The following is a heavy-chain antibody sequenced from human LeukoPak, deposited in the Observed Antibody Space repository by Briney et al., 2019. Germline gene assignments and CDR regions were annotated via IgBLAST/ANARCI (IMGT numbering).Heavy chain of an antibody. Sequence: ASVKVSCKASGGTFSSYAISWVRQAPGQGLEWMGWISAYNGNTNYAQKLQGRVTMTTDTSTSTAYMELRSLRSDDTAVYYCARESPQWELHWFDPWGQGTLVTVSS. V-gene: IGHV1-18*01. CDR1: GGTFSSYA. CDR2: ISAYNGNT. J-gene: IGHJ5*02. CDR3: ARESPQWELHWFDP. D-gene: IGHD1-26*01.